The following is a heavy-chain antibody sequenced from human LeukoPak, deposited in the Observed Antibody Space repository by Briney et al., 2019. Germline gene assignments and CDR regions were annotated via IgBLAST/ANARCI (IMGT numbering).Heavy chain of an antibody. V-gene: IGHV3-49*04. Sequence: PGGSLRLSCAASGFTVSSNEMSWVRQAPGKGLEWVGFIRSKAYGGTTEYAASVKGRFTISRDDSKSIAYLQLNSLKTEDTAVYYCSREGDSGWPPDYWGQGTLVTVSS. CDR3: SREGDSGWPPDY. J-gene: IGHJ4*02. CDR2: IRSKAYGGTT. D-gene: IGHD5-12*01. CDR1: GFTVSSNE.